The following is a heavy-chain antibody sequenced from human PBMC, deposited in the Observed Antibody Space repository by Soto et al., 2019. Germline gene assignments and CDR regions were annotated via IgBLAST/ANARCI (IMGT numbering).Heavy chain of an antibody. CDR2: MNPNSANT. V-gene: IGHV1-8*01. CDR3: TGAIRKQLLSAY. Sequence: QVQLVQSGAEVRKPGASVKVSCKASGYTFSSYDIGWVRQATGQGLEWMGWMNPNSANTGYAQKFQGRVTMTRDTSISTGDMERDSLRSEGRAVYYGTGAIRKQLLSAYWGQGTLVTVSS. CDR1: GYTFSSYD. J-gene: IGHJ4*02. D-gene: IGHD2-15*01.